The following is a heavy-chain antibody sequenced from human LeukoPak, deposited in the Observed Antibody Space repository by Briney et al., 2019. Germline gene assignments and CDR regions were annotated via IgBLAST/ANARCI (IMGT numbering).Heavy chain of an antibody. D-gene: IGHD3-22*01. CDR2: IWYDGNNK. CDR1: GFTFSSYG. V-gene: IGHV3-33*01. J-gene: IGHJ4*02. CDR3: ARGGGDSSGYYYEILLKN. Sequence: PGGSLRLSCAASGFTFSSYGMHWVRQAPGKGLEWVAVIWYDGNNKYYADSVKGRFTISRDNSKNTLYLQMNSLRAEDTAVYYCARGGGDSSGYYYEILLKNWGQGTLVTVSS.